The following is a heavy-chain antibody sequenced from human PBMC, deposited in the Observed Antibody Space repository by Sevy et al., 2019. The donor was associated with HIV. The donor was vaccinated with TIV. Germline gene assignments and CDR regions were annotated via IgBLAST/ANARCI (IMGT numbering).Heavy chain of an antibody. J-gene: IGHJ6*02. CDR1: GLTFTYAW. CDR3: ATDPIIVLMVTDGMDV. D-gene: IGHD2-8*01. V-gene: IGHV3-15*01. CDR2: IKSKVDGGTT. Sequence: GGSLRLSCAVSGLTFTYAWMSWVRQAPGQGLEWVGRIKSKVDGGTTDYGAPVKGRFTISREDSKNTLYLQMNSLKTEDTAVYYCATDPIIVLMVTDGMDVWGQGTTVTVSS.